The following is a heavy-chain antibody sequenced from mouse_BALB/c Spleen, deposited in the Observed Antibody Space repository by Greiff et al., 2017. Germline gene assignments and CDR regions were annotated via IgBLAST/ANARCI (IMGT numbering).Heavy chain of an antibody. D-gene: IGHD4-1*01. CDR3: ASELGQGAY. V-gene: IGHV5-9-3*01. Sequence: EVKLVESGGGLVKPGGSLKLSCAASGFTFSSYAMSWVRQTPEKRLEWVATISSGGSYTYYPDSVKGRFTISRDNAKNTLYLQMSSLRSEDTAMYYCASELGQGAYWGQGTLVTVSA. J-gene: IGHJ3*01. CDR2: ISSGGSYT. CDR1: GFTFSSYA.